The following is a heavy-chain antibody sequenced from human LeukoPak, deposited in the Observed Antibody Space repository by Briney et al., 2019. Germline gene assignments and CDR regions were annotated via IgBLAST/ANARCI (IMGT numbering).Heavy chain of an antibody. Sequence: ASVKVSCKASEYIFTSYYMHWVRQAPGQGLEWVGIINPSCGSTSYAQKFQGRVIMTRDMSTSTVYMELSSLRSEDTAVYYCARGSYDSAGYYQIDYWGQGTLVTVSS. J-gene: IGHJ4*02. D-gene: IGHD3-22*01. CDR2: INPSCGST. V-gene: IGHV1-46*01. CDR3: ARGSYDSAGYYQIDY. CDR1: EYIFTSYY.